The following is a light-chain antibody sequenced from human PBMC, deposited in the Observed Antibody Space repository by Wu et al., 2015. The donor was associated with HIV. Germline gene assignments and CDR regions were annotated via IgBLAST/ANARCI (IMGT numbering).Light chain of an antibody. V-gene: IGKV3-11*01. CDR3: QQRRNWPVT. CDR2: DAS. CDR1: QSITVS. J-gene: IGKJ4*01. Sequence: EIVLTQSPATLALSPGERATLSCRASQSITVSLAWYQQTPGQAPRPLIYDASNRATGIPARFSGSGSGTDFTLTISSLEPEDFAIYYCQQRRNWPVTFGGGTEGGDQT.